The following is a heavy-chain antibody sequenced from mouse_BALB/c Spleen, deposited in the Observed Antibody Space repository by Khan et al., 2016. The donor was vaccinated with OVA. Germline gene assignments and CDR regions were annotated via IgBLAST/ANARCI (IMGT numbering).Heavy chain of an antibody. CDR3: ARGYFGNYEFVY. J-gene: IGHJ3*01. V-gene: IGHV1S132*01. Sequence: QVQLQQSGAELVKPGASVKLSCKTSGYTFPSYWIQWVKQRPGQGLGWIGQIFPGTGTTYYNENFKDKATLTVDTSSSSAYMQLTSLTSEDSAVYFGARGYFGNYEFVYWGQGTLVTVSP. D-gene: IGHD2-1*01. CDR1: GYTFPSYW. CDR2: IFPGTGTT.